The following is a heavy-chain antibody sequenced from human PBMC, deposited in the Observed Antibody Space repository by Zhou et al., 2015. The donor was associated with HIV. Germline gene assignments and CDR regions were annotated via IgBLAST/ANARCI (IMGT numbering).Heavy chain of an antibody. D-gene: IGHD2-15*01. J-gene: IGHJ4*02. V-gene: IGHV1-2*02. Sequence: QVQLVQSGAEVKKPGSSVKVSCKASGGTFSSYAISWVRQAPGQGLEWMGWINPNSGGTNYAQKFQGRVTMTRDTSISTAYMELSRLRSDDTAVYYCARGARKVSSTYDYWGQGTLVTV. CDR2: INPNSGGT. CDR1: GGTFSSYA. CDR3: ARGARKVSSTYDY.